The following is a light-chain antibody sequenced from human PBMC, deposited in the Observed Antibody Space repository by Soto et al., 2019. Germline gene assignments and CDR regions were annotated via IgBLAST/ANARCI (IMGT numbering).Light chain of an antibody. CDR3: QQRSSWPFT. J-gene: IGKJ3*01. CDR1: QNINSY. CDR2: ATS. Sequence: EIVLTQSPDTLSLSPGERATLSCRASQNINSYLAWYQQKPGQAPRLLIHATSNRATGIPARFSGSGSGTDFTFSISRLEPEDFAVYYCQQRSSWPFTFGPGTKVDIK. V-gene: IGKV3-11*01.